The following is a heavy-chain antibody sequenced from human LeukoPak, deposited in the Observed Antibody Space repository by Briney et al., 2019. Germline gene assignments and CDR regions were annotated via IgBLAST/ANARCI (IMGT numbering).Heavy chain of an antibody. Sequence: ASVKVSCKASGYAFSNYGISWVRQAPGQGLEWVGWITTYNGNTNYAQKLQGRVTMITDTSTSTAYMDLRGLRSDDMAVYYCARGYDYGDYVGDFDYWGQGTLVTVSS. D-gene: IGHD4-17*01. CDR2: ITTYNGNT. CDR3: ARGYDYGDYVGDFDY. J-gene: IGHJ4*02. V-gene: IGHV1-18*03. CDR1: GYAFSNYG.